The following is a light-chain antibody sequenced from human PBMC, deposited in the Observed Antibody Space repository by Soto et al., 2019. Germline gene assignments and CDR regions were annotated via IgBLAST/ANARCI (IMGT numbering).Light chain of an antibody. CDR1: NSNVGINT. Sequence: QSVLTQAPSASGTPGQRVTISCSGSNSNVGINTVNWYQQLPGTAPKLLIYSNNQRPSGVPDRFSGSKSGTSASLAISGLRSEDEADYYCASWDDSMNGPVFGGGTQLTVL. CDR3: ASWDDSMNGPV. J-gene: IGLJ3*02. CDR2: SNN. V-gene: IGLV1-44*01.